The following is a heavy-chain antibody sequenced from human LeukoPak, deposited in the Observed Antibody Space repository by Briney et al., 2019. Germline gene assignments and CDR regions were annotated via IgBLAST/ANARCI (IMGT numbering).Heavy chain of an antibody. J-gene: IGHJ5*02. Sequence: SVKVSCKASGGTFSSYAISWVRQAPGQGLEWMGGIIPIFGTANYAQKFQGRVTITTDESTSTAYMELSSLRSEDTAVYYCARSFLPGATETNWFDPWGQGTLVTVSS. CDR2: IIPIFGTA. CDR3: ARSFLPGATETNWFDP. D-gene: IGHD4-17*01. V-gene: IGHV1-69*05. CDR1: GGTFSSYA.